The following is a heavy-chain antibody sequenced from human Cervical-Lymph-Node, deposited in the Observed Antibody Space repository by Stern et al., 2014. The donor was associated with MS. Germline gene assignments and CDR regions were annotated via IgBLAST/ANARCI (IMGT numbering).Heavy chain of an antibody. Sequence: VHLVESGNEVKKPGASVRVSCKASGGTFSSHAIAWVRQAPRQGLEWMGGIIPMFARPIYAPKFQGRVTISADESTRTAYMELSSLRLYDTAIYYCARGREYDGGASGLPLWYLGMDVWGQGTTVIVSS. CDR3: ARGREYDGGASGLPLWYLGMDV. J-gene: IGHJ6*02. CDR1: GGTFSSHA. V-gene: IGHV1-69*01. CDR2: IIPMFARP. D-gene: IGHD4-23*01.